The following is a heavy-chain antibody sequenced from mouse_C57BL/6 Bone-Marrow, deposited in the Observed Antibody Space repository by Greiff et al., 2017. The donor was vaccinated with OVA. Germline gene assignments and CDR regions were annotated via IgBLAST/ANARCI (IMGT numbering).Heavy chain of an antibody. CDR3: AKKGYYDYDNAMDY. J-gene: IGHJ4*01. Sequence: QVQLKQSGPGLVQPSQSLSITCTVSGFSLTSYGVHWVRQPPGKGLEWLGVIWSGGSTDYNAAFISRLSISKDNSKSQVFFKMNSLQADDTAIYYCAKKGYYDYDNAMDYWGQGTSVTVSS. D-gene: IGHD2-4*01. CDR2: IWSGGST. V-gene: IGHV2-4*01. CDR1: GFSLTSYG.